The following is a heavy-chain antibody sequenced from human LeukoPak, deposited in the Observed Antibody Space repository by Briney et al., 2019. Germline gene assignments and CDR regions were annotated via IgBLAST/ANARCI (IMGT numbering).Heavy chain of an antibody. V-gene: IGHV3-15*01. CDR3: TTGPYGDFYFDC. CDR1: GFTFSNAW. CDR2: IKSKTHGGTT. Sequence: GGSLRLSCAASGFTFSNAWMIWVRQAPGKVLEWVGRIKSKTHGGTTDFAEYVKGRFTISRDDSKNTLYLQMNSLKTEDTAVYYCTTGPYGDFYFDCWGQGTLVTVSS. D-gene: IGHD4-17*01. J-gene: IGHJ4*02.